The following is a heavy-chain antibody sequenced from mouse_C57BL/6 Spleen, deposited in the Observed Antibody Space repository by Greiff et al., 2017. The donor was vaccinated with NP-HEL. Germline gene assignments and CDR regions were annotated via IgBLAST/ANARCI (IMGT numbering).Heavy chain of an antibody. CDR1: GYTFTSYW. CDR2: IHPNSGST. J-gene: IGHJ2*01. Sequence: QVHVKQPGAELVKPGASVKLSCKASGYTFTSYWMHWVKQRPGQGLEWIGMIHPNSGSTNYNEKFKSKATLTVDKSSSTAYMQLSSLTSEDSAVYYCARGPSTGFDYWGQGTTLTVSS. V-gene: IGHV1-64*01. D-gene: IGHD2-1*01. CDR3: ARGPSTGFDY.